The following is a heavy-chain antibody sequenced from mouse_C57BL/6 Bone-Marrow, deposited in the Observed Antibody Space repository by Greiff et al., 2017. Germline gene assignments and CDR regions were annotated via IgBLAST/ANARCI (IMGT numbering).Heavy chain of an antibody. V-gene: IGHV14-2*01. Sequence: EVQLQESGAELVKPGASGKLSCTASGFNIKDYYIHWVKQRTEQGLEWIGRIDPEDGETKYAPKFQDKATITADTSSNTAYLQLSSLTSEDTAVYYCTRSLIYYGTNYWGQGTTLTVSS. CDR2: IDPEDGET. D-gene: IGHD1-1*01. CDR1: GFNIKDYY. J-gene: IGHJ2*01. CDR3: TRSLIYYGTNY.